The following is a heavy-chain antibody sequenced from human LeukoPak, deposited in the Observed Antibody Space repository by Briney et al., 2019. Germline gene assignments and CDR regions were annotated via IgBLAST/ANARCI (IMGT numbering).Heavy chain of an antibody. D-gene: IGHD4-17*01. CDR1: GGSISSSSYY. V-gene: IGHV4-61*01. CDR2: IYYSGST. CDR3: AVDYGDYGDYYYGMDV. Sequence: SETLSLTCTVSGGSISSSSYYWSWIRQPPGKGLEWIGYIYYSGSTNYNPSLKSRVTISVDTSKNQFSLKLSSVTAADTAVYYCAVDYGDYGDYYYGMDVWGQGTTVTVSS. J-gene: IGHJ6*02.